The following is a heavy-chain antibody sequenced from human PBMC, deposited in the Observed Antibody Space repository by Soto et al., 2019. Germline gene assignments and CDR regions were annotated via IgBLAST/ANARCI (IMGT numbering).Heavy chain of an antibody. J-gene: IGHJ4*02. CDR3: AVAGLPFEY. D-gene: IGHD6-19*01. CDR2: INPNSGDT. Sequence: QGQLVQSGAEVKKPGASGEVSCKTSGYTFTGYYIHWVRQAPGQGLEWMALINPNSGDTNYGHKFQGRVTLTRDTSINTVYMEVTSLRFDDTAVYYCAVAGLPFEYWGQGTLVTVFS. V-gene: IGHV1-2*02. CDR1: GYTFTGYY.